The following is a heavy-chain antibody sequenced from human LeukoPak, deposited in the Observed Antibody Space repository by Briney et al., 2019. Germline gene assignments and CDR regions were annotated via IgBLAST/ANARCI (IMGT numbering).Heavy chain of an antibody. J-gene: IGHJ4*02. Sequence: GGSLRLPCAASGFTFSSYAMSWVRQAPGKGLEWVSGISGSGGSTYYADSVKGRFTISRDNSKNTLDLQMNSLRAEDTAVYYCARRRSGGSYDYWGQGTLVTVSS. CDR2: ISGSGGST. CDR3: ARRRSGGSYDY. V-gene: IGHV3-23*01. CDR1: GFTFSSYA. D-gene: IGHD3-16*01.